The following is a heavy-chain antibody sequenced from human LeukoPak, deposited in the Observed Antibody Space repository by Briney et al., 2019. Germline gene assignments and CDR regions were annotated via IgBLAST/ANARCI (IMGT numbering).Heavy chain of an antibody. CDR3: ARAVASPEGWFDP. J-gene: IGHJ5*02. Sequence: GGSLRLSCAASGFTFSSYWMHWVLQAPGKGLVWVSRINTDGSSTSYADSVKGRFTISRDNAKNTLYLQMNSLRAEDTAVYYCARAVASPEGWFDPWGQGTLVTVSS. CDR1: GFTFSSYW. CDR2: INTDGSST. V-gene: IGHV3-74*01. D-gene: IGHD5-12*01.